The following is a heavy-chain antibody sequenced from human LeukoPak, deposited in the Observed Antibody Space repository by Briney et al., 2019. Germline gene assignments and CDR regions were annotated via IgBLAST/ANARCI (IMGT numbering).Heavy chain of an antibody. CDR2: IYYSGST. J-gene: IGHJ6*02. CDR1: GGSISSYY. V-gene: IGHV4-59*01. Sequence: ETLSLNCTGSGGSISSYYWSWIRQPPGKGLEWIGYIYYSGSTNYNPSLKSRVTISVDTSKNQFSLKLSSVTAADTAVYYCAREGLSVYGMDVWGQGTTVTVSS. CDR3: AREGLSVYGMDV. D-gene: IGHD2/OR15-2a*01.